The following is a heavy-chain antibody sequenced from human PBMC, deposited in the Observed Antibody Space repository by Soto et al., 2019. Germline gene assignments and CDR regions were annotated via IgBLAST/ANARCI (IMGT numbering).Heavy chain of an antibody. CDR3: VVAAQPYSFDY. CDR1: GYTFTSYG. D-gene: IGHD2-15*01. CDR2: ISAYNANT. Sequence: QVQLVQSGAEVKKPGASVKVSCKASGYTFTSYGISWLRQAPGKGLEWMGWISAYNANTNYAQKLQGRVTMTTDTSTSTAYMELRSLRSDDTAVYYCVVAAQPYSFDYWGQGTLGTFSA. J-gene: IGHJ4*02. V-gene: IGHV1-18*01.